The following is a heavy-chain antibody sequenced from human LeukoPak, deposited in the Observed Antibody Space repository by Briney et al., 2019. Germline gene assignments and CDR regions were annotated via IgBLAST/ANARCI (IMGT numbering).Heavy chain of an antibody. CDR1: GYTFTRYY. Sequence: ASVNASCKASGYTFTRYYMHWVRQAPGQGLEWMGWINPNSGGTNYAQKVQGRVTMTRDTSISTGYMELSRLRSDDTAVYYCARDYYDSSGLDYWGQGTLVTVSS. CDR2: INPNSGGT. D-gene: IGHD3-22*01. CDR3: ARDYYDSSGLDY. V-gene: IGHV1-2*02. J-gene: IGHJ4*02.